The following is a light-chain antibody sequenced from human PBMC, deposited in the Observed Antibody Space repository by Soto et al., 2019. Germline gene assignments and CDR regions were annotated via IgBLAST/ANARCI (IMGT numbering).Light chain of an antibody. Sequence: DIVMTQSPDSLAASLGERATINCKSSQSVLYSSNNKDYLAWYQQKPGQPPKLLIYWASTRESGVPDRFSGSGSGTDFTLIISSLQAEDVAVYYCQQYYSSPQTFGGGTKVEIK. J-gene: IGKJ4*01. V-gene: IGKV4-1*01. CDR3: QQYYSSPQT. CDR1: QSVLYSSNNKDY. CDR2: WAS.